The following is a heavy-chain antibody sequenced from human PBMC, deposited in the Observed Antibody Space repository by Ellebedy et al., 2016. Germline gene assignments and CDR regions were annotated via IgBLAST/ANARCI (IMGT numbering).Heavy chain of an antibody. V-gene: IGHV3-30-3*01. CDR3: ATELKLGATVGFDY. D-gene: IGHD1-26*01. CDR2: ITDDGNNK. J-gene: IGHJ4*02. Sequence: GESLKISXEGSGFTFSSYAMHWVRQAPGKGLEWVALITDDGNNKYYADSVKGRFTISRDNSKSTLYLQLNSLRADDTAVYYCATELKLGATVGFDYWGQGTLVTVSS. CDR1: GFTFSSYA.